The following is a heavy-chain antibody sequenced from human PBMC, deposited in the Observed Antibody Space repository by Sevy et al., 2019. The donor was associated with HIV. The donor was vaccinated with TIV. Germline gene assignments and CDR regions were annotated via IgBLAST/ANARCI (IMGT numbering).Heavy chain of an antibody. Sequence: GGSLRLSCAASGFTFSKYCMSWVRQPPGKGLEWVSTLYFGCGEINYADSVKGRFTISRDNSKCSVYLQMNNLRPEDTAVYYCAREGCTKPHDYWGQGTLVTVSS. V-gene: IGHV3-23*01. CDR2: LYFGCGEI. CDR1: GFTFSKYC. D-gene: IGHD2-8*01. J-gene: IGHJ4*02. CDR3: AREGCTKPHDY.